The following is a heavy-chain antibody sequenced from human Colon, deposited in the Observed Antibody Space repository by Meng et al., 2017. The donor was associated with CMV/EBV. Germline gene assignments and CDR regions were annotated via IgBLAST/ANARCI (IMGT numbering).Heavy chain of an antibody. J-gene: IGHJ5*02. Sequence: GGSLRLSCTTSGFIFSDYWMSWARQAPGKGLEWVANINQDESVRRFVDSVKGRFTISRDNAKNTLYLQMNSLRADDTAVYYCARDFKSGRPWGQGTLVTVSS. CDR2: INQDESVR. CDR3: ARDFKSGRP. V-gene: IGHV3-7*01. CDR1: GFIFSDYW.